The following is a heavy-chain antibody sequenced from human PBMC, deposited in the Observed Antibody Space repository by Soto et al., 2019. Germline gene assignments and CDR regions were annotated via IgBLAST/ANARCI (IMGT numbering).Heavy chain of an antibody. Sequence: SETLSLTCTVSGGSISSGGYYWSWIRQHPGKGLEWIGYIYYSGSTYYNPSLKSRVTISVDTSKNQFSLKLSSVTAADTAVYYCARWGYSYGLFGGHFDYWGQGTLVTVSS. V-gene: IGHV4-31*03. CDR3: ARWGYSYGLFGGHFDY. D-gene: IGHD5-18*01. CDR1: GGSISSGGYY. J-gene: IGHJ4*02. CDR2: IYYSGST.